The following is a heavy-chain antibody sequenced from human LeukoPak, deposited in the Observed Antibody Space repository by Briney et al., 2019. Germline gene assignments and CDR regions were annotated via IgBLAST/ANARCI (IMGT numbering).Heavy chain of an antibody. D-gene: IGHD3-10*01. J-gene: IGHJ5*02. CDR2: ITDTGST. CDR3: ARVYVTVVRGSWFDP. Sequence: SETLSLTCAVFGGSFSGYSWTWIRQPPGKGLEWIGEITDTGSTNYNRSLTSRLTISLDTSQNQLSLTLRSVTVADTAVYYCARVYVTVVRGSWFDPWGQGTLVTVSS. V-gene: IGHV4-34*01. CDR1: GGSFSGYS.